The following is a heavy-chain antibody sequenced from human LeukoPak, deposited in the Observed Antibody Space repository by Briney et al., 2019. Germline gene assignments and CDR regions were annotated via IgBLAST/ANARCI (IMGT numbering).Heavy chain of an antibody. V-gene: IGHV3-66*01. CDR2: IYSGGST. CDR1: GFTVSSNY. CDR3: ARRERGEYYFDY. J-gene: IGHJ4*02. D-gene: IGHD3-16*01. Sequence: GGSLRLSCAASGFTVSSNYMSWVRQAPGKGLEWVSVIYSGGSTYYADSVKGRFTISRDNSKNTLYLQMNSLRAEDTAVYYCARRERGEYYFDYWGQGTLVTVSS.